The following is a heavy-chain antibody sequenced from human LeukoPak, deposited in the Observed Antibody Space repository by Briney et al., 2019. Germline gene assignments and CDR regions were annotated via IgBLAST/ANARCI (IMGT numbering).Heavy chain of an antibody. D-gene: IGHD3-3*01. CDR2: LSWNSGSL. CDR3: AKSPSRLLRFLDWFDP. J-gene: IGHJ5*02. CDR1: GFTFDDYA. Sequence: PGGSLRLSCAASGFTFDDYAMHWVRQAPGKGLEWGSGLSWNSGSLGYADPVKGRFTISRDNAKNSLYLQMNSLRSEDTALYYCAKSPSRLLRFLDWFDPWGQGTLVTVSS. V-gene: IGHV3-9*01.